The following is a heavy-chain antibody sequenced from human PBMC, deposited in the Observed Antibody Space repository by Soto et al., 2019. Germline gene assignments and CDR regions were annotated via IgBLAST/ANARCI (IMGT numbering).Heavy chain of an antibody. CDR2: IYYSGST. CDR3: ARDILTGRMGMDV. D-gene: IGHD3-9*01. J-gene: IGHJ6*02. CDR1: GGFLIYGH. V-gene: IGHV4-59*01. Sequence: PSGTPSPTRPVFGGFLIYGHLVWIRHPPGQGLEWIGYIYYSGSTNYNPSLRSRVTISLDTSKKQFSLKLSSVTAADTAVYYCARDILTGRMGMDVWGQGTTVTVSS.